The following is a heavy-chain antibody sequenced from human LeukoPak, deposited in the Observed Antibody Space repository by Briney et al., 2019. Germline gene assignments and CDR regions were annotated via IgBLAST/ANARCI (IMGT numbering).Heavy chain of an antibody. CDR1: GFTFSSYG. V-gene: IGHV3-30*02. Sequence: PGGSLRLSCAASGFTFSSYGMHWVRQAPGKGLEWVAFIRYDGSNKYYADSVKGRFTISRDNAKNSLYLQMNSLRAEDTAVYYCARDYFSGYSYDKLPYYFDYWGQGTLVTVSS. CDR3: ARDYFSGYSYDKLPYYFDY. CDR2: IRYDGSNK. J-gene: IGHJ4*02. D-gene: IGHD5-18*01.